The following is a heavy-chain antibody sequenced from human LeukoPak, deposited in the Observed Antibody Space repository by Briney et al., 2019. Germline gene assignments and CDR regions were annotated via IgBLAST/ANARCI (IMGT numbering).Heavy chain of an antibody. CDR2: IIGSGGRT. CDR3: ATGWLDH. CDR1: GFAFSNYA. V-gene: IGHV3-23*01. D-gene: IGHD2-15*01. J-gene: IGHJ4*02. Sequence: GGSLRLSCAASGFAFSNYAMSWVRQAPGKGLEWVSGIIGSGGRTHYVDSVKGRFTISRDNSKNTLYLQMNSLRAEDTAVYYCATGWLDHWGQGALVTVSS.